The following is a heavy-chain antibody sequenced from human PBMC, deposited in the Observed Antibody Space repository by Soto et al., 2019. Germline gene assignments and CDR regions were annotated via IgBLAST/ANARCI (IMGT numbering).Heavy chain of an antibody. V-gene: IGHV3-30*18. CDR2: MSYDGSHE. CDR3: AKGSVLRVVEAPLAILGGVDV. J-gene: IGHJ6*02. Sequence: GSLRLSCVASVFTFSSYGMHWVRQAPGKGLEWVAVMSYDGSHEYYADSVKGRFTISRDNSKTILYLQMNSLRLEDTAVYYCAKGSVLRVVEAPLAILGGVDVWGQGAMVTVSS. CDR1: VFTFSSYG. D-gene: IGHD2-8*01.